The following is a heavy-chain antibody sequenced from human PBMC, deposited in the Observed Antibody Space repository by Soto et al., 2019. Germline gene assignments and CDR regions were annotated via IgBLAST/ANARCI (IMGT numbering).Heavy chain of an antibody. J-gene: IGHJ4*02. D-gene: IGHD5-18*01. Sequence: EVQLVESGGGLIQPGGSLRLSCAASGFTVSSTYMSWVRQAPGKGLEWVSVIYSGGSTYYADSVKGRFTISSDNSKHALYLQMNSLRAEDTAVYYCARSGYSYGPFAYWGQGTLVTVSS. CDR1: GFTVSSTY. V-gene: IGHV3-53*01. CDR2: IYSGGST. CDR3: ARSGYSYGPFAY.